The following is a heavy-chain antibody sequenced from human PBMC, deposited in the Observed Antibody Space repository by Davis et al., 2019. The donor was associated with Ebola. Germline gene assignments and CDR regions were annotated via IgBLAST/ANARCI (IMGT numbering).Heavy chain of an antibody. Sequence: ASVKVSCKASGYTFTGYYMHWVRQGPGQGLEWVGWISAYNGDTNYVQRLHGRVTMATDTSTSTAYMELRSLTSDDTAVYYCARGGIAARPFNWFDPWGQGTLVTVSS. CDR1: GYTFTGYY. J-gene: IGHJ5*02. V-gene: IGHV1-18*04. CDR3: ARGGIAARPFNWFDP. CDR2: ISAYNGDT. D-gene: IGHD6-6*01.